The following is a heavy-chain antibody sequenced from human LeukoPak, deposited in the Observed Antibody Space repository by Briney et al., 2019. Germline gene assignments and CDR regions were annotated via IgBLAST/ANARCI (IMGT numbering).Heavy chain of an antibody. D-gene: IGHD6-13*01. CDR3: ARDRYSRAGNAFDI. V-gene: IGHV3-53*01. CDR1: GFTVSSDY. CDR2: IYSGGNT. J-gene: IGHJ3*02. Sequence: PGGSLRLSCAASGFTVSSDYMSWVRQAPGKGLEWVSVIYSGGNTYYADSVKGRFTISRDDSKYTLYLQMNSLRAEDTAVYYCARDRYSRAGNAFDIWGQGTMVTVSS.